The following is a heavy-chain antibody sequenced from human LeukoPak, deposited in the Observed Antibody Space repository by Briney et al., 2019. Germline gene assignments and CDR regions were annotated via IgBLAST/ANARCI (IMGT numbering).Heavy chain of an antibody. Sequence: SETLSLTCTVSGGSISSSSYYWSWIRQPAGKGLEWIGRIYTSGSTNYNPSLKSRVTMSVDTSKNQFSLKLSSVTAADTAVYYCARDGVGGSGSYYTRPFDYWGQGTLVTVSS. V-gene: IGHV4-61*02. D-gene: IGHD3-10*01. J-gene: IGHJ4*02. CDR3: ARDGVGGSGSYYTRPFDY. CDR1: GGSISSSSYY. CDR2: IYTSGST.